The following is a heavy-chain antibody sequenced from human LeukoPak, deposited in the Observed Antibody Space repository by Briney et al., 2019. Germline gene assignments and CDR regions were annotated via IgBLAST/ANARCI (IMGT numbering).Heavy chain of an antibody. D-gene: IGHD5-18*01. J-gene: IGHJ4*02. CDR1: GGSIVDFY. CDR2: IYYSGST. Sequence: SETLSLTCTVSGGSIVDFYWSWIRQPPGKGLEWIGYIYYSGSTNYNPSLKSRVTISVDTSKNQFSLRLSSVTAADTAVYYCARGLSGYSYGYYFDYWGQGTLFTVSS. CDR3: ARGLSGYSYGYYFDY. V-gene: IGHV4-59*01.